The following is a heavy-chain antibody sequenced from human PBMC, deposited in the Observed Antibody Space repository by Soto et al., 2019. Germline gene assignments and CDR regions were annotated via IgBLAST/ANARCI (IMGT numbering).Heavy chain of an antibody. CDR2: IYQSGST. D-gene: IGHD3-3*01. Sequence: SETLSLTCTVSGGSINNNNYYWGCIRQPPGKGLEWIGNIYQSGSTYNNPSLESRVTISIDTSKNQFSLRLSSVTAADTAVYYCARISNFDFWSGPDALDIWGQGTKVTVSS. V-gene: IGHV4-39*01. CDR1: GGSINNNNYY. J-gene: IGHJ3*02. CDR3: ARISNFDFWSGPDALDI.